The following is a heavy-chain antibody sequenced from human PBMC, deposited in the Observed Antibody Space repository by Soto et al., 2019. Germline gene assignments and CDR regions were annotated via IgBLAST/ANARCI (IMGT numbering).Heavy chain of an antibody. V-gene: IGHV1-2*02. CDR2: INPNSGGT. D-gene: IGHD5-12*01. CDR3: VRDQGIVATIDYYYGMDV. J-gene: IGHJ6*02. Sequence: QVQLVQSGAEVKKPGASVKVSCKASGYTFTGYYMHWVRQAPGQGLEWMGWINPNSGGTNYAQKFQGRVTMTRDTSISTAYMELSRLRSDDTAVYYCVRDQGIVATIDYYYGMDVWGQGTTVTVSS. CDR1: GYTFTGYY.